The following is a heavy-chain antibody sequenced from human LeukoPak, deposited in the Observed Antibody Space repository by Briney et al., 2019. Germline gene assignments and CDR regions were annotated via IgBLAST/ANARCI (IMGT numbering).Heavy chain of an antibody. Sequence: SETLSLTCTVSDGSINGYYWSWIRQPPGKGLDWIGYMYSGGTTNYSPSLKSRVTISEDTSKNQFSLKLSSVTAADTAVYYCARRTGEYYFDYWGQGTLVTVSS. D-gene: IGHD7-27*01. CDR3: ARRTGEYYFDY. CDR2: MYSGGTT. V-gene: IGHV4-59*01. J-gene: IGHJ4*02. CDR1: DGSINGYY.